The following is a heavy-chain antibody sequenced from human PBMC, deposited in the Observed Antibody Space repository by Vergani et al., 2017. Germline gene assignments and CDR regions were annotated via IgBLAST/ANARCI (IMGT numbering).Heavy chain of an antibody. D-gene: IGHD2-2*02. CDR2: IYYSGST. V-gene: IGHV4-39*02. Sequence: QLQLQESGPGLVKPSETLSLTCTVSGGSISSSSYYWGWIRQPPGKGLEWIGSIYYSGSTYYNPSLKSRVTISVDTSKNQFSLKLSSVTAADTAVYYCAREWCSSTSCYIDYWGQGTLVTVSS. J-gene: IGHJ4*02. CDR3: AREWCSSTSCYIDY. CDR1: GGSISSSSYY.